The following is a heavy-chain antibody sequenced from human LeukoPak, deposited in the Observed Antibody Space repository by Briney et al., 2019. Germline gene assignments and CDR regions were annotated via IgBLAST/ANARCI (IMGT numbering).Heavy chain of an antibody. CDR1: GYSISSGYY. CDR3: ARDPGYSGYDWDAFDI. V-gene: IGHV4-38-2*02. J-gene: IGHJ3*02. D-gene: IGHD5-12*01. CDR2: IYHSGST. Sequence: SETLSLTCDVSGYSISSGYYWGWIRQPPGKGLEWIGSIYHSGSTYYNPSLKSRVTISVDPSKNQFSLKLSSVTAADTAMYYCARDPGYSGYDWDAFDIWGQGTMVTVSS.